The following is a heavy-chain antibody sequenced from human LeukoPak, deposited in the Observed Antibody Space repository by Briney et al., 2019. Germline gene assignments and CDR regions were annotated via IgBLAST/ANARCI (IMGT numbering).Heavy chain of an antibody. CDR3: AKGSGYSYGPFDY. V-gene: IGHV3-53*01. Sequence: GGSLRLSCAASGFTVSSNYMSWVRQAPGKGLEWVSVIYSGGSTYYADSVKGRFTISRDNSKNTLYLQMNSLRAEDTAIYYCAKGSGYSYGPFDYWGQGTLVTVSS. D-gene: IGHD5-18*01. CDR1: GFTVSSNY. J-gene: IGHJ4*02. CDR2: IYSGGST.